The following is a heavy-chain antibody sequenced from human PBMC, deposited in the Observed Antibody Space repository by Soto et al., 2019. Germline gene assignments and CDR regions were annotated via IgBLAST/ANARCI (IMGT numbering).Heavy chain of an antibody. CDR2: INTDGGSS. J-gene: IGHJ3*02. Sequence: EVQLVESGGDLVQPGGSLRLSCAASGFTFSGHWMHWVRQVPGKGLEWVSRINTDGGSSAYADSVKGRFTISRDNAKNTLYLQMKGRRAEDTAVYDCAREAGYCSRTSCYRRAFDTWGQGTTVTVSS. CDR1: GFTFSGHW. CDR3: AREAGYCSRTSCYRRAFDT. V-gene: IGHV3-74*03. D-gene: IGHD2-2*01.